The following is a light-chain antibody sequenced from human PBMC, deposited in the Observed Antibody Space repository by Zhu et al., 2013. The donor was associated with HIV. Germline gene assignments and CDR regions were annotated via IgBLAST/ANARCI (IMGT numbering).Light chain of an antibody. V-gene: IGKV3-15*01. CDR2: GAS. J-gene: IGKJ1*01. Sequence: EIVMTQSPATLSVSPGERATLSCRASQSVNSNLAWYQQKIGQAPRLLIYGASTRATGIPARFSGSGSGTEFTLTISRLEPEDFAFYYCQQYDNLPKTFGQGTKVEIK. CDR1: QSVNSN. CDR3: QQYDNLPKT.